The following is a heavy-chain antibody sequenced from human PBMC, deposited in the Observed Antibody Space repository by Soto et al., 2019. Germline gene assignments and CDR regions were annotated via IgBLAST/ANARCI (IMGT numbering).Heavy chain of an antibody. V-gene: IGHV1-46*01. CDR1: GHTFTSYY. CDR2: INPSGGST. CDR3: ARDVRFLEWSYGMDV. J-gene: IGHJ6*02. Sequence: ASVKVSCKASGHTFTSYYMHWVRQAPGQGLEWMGIINPSGGSTSYAQKFQGRVTMTRDTSTSTVYMELSSLRSEDTAVYYCARDVRFLEWSYGMDVWGQGTTVTVSS. D-gene: IGHD3-3*01.